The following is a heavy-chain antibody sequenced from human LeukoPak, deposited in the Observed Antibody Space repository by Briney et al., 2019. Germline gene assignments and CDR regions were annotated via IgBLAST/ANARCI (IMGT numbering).Heavy chain of an antibody. CDR1: GGSFSGYY. V-gene: IGHV4-34*01. CDR3: ARRYCSSSSCYPAP. CDR2: INHSGST. J-gene: IGHJ5*02. D-gene: IGHD2-2*01. Sequence: SETLSLTCAVYGGSFSGYYWSWIRQPPGKGLEWIGEINHSGSTNYNTSLKSRVTISVDTSKNQFSLKLSSVTAADTAVYYCARRYCSSSSCYPAPWGRGTLVTVSS.